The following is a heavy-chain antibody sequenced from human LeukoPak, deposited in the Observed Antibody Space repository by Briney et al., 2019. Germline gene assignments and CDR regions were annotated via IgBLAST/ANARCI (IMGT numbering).Heavy chain of an antibody. CDR1: GYTFTSYG. V-gene: IGHV1-18*01. CDR2: ISAYNGNT. J-gene: IGHJ4*02. D-gene: IGHD6-13*01. Sequence: ASVKVSCKASGYTFTSYGISWVRQAPGQGLEWMGWISAYNGNTNYAQKLQGRVTMTTDTSTSTAYMELRSLRSDDTAVYYCAVAPPNFSWDRYSSSWLPLDYWGQGTLVTVSS. CDR3: AVAPPNFSWDRYSSSWLPLDY.